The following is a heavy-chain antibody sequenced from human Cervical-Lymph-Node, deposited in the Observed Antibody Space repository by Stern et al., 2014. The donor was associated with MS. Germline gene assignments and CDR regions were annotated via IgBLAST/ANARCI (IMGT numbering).Heavy chain of an antibody. Sequence: VQLVQSGAEVKKPGASVKVSCKASGYAFTSYFIQWVRQAPGHGLEWMGLINPSGGSTIYAQKFLGRVTMTRDTSTSTVYMDLSSLRSEDTAVYYCARGEGRFAYWGQGTLVTVSS. CDR1: GYAFTSYF. J-gene: IGHJ4*02. CDR2: INPSGGST. V-gene: IGHV1-46*01. CDR3: ARGEGRFAY. D-gene: IGHD3-3*01.